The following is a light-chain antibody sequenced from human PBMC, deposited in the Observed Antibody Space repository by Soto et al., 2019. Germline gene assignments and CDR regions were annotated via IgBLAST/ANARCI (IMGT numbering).Light chain of an antibody. CDR3: QQYNSYPLT. CDR2: KAS. CDR1: RSISSL. Sequence: DIQMTQSPSTLSVSVGDRVTITCRASRSISSLLAWYQQKPGRAPTLLIYKASTLESGVPSRFSGSGSGTEFTLTISSLQPDDFATYYCQQYNSYPLTFGQGTRLEIK. J-gene: IGKJ5*01. V-gene: IGKV1-5*03.